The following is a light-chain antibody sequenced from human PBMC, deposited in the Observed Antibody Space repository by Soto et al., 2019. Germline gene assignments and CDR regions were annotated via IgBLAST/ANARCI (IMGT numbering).Light chain of an antibody. Sequence: DIQMTQSPSPLSASVGDRVTITCRASQSISSWLAWYQQKPGKAPKLLIYKASSLESGVPSRFSGSGSGTEFTLTIRSLQPDDFATYYCQQYNSYSPITFGQGTKLEIK. J-gene: IGKJ2*01. CDR3: QQYNSYSPIT. CDR1: QSISSW. CDR2: KAS. V-gene: IGKV1-5*03.